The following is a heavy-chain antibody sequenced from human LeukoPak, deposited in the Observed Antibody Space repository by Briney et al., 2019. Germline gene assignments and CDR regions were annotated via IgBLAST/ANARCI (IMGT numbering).Heavy chain of an antibody. Sequence: SETLSLTCTVSGGSISSYYWSWIRQPPGKGLEWIGYIYHSGSTYYNPSLKSRVTISVDRSKNQFSLKLSSVTAADTAVYYCARKSGSYYFDYWGQGTLVTVSS. CDR3: ARKSGSYYFDY. V-gene: IGHV4-59*12. CDR1: GGSISSYY. CDR2: IYHSGST. J-gene: IGHJ4*02. D-gene: IGHD1-26*01.